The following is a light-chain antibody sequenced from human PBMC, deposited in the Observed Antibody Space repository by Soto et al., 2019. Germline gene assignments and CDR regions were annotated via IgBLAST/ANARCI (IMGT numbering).Light chain of an antibody. CDR2: GAS. CDR1: QSVSSTY. J-gene: IGKJ2*01. Sequence: EIVLTQSPGTLSLSPGERATLSCRASQSVSSTYLAWYQQKPGQAPRLLIYGASSRATGIPDRFSGSGSGTDFTLTISRLEPEDFAVYYCLQYVKSPRTFGQGTKLEIK. CDR3: LQYVKSPRT. V-gene: IGKV3-20*01.